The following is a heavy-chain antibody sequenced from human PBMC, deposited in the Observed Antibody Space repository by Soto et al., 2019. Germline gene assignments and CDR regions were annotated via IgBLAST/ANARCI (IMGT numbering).Heavy chain of an antibody. D-gene: IGHD2-8*01. CDR2: MNPNSGNT. CDR3: ATSGDYCLNGVCYYASDY. V-gene: IGHV1-8*01. CDR1: GYTFTSYD. J-gene: IGHJ4*02. Sequence: ASVKVSCKTSGYTFTSYDINWVRQATGQGLEWMGWMNPNSGNTGYAQKFQGRVTMTRDTSISTAYMELSSLRSEDTAVYYCATSGDYCLNGVCYYASDYWGQGTLVTVSS.